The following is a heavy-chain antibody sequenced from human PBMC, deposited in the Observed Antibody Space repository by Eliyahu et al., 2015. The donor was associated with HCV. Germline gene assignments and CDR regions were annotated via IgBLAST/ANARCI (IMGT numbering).Heavy chain of an antibody. CDR3: ARDLSWNQVDY. CDR2: XXPXGXVR. J-gene: IGHJ4*02. Sequence: EVQLVESGGGLVQPGGSLRLSCAASGFTFXGHWMHGVRQPPEXGLVWVSRXXPXGXVRNYADSVKGRFTISRDNAKNTLYLQMDSLRVEDTAVYYCARDLSWNQVDYWGQGTLVTVSS. D-gene: IGHD1-14*01. V-gene: IGHV3-74*01. CDR1: GFTFXGHW.